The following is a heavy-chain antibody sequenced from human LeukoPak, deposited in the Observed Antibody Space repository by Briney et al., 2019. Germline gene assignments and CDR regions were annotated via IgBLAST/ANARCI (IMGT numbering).Heavy chain of an antibody. CDR2: INPNSGGT. V-gene: IGHV1-2*02. CDR3: AREYYYYYYMDV. Sequence: ASVKVSCKASGYTFTGYYMHWVRQAPGQGLEWMGWINPNSGGTNYAQKFQGRVTMTRDTSISTAYMELSRLRSDATAVYYCAREYYYYYYMDVWGKGTTVTISS. J-gene: IGHJ6*03. CDR1: GYTFTGYY.